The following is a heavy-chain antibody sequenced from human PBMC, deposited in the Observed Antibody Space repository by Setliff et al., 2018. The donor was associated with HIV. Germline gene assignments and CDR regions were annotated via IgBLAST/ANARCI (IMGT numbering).Heavy chain of an antibody. Sequence: PSETLSLSCTVSGGSMSRFYWTWIRQPPGKGLEWIGFVYSTGSINYSPSFRGRLTISLDTSENQFSLHLTSVTAADTAVYYCARAEGDAYNSLPYFDSWGPGALVT. CDR3: ARAEGDAYNSLPYFDS. V-gene: IGHV4-59*01. D-gene: IGHD1-1*01. CDR2: VYSTGSI. J-gene: IGHJ4*02. CDR1: GGSMSRFY.